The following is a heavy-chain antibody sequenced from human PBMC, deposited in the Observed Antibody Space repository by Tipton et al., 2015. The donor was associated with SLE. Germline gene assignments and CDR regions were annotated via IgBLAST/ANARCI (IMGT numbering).Heavy chain of an antibody. CDR2: IILGGST. V-gene: IGHV4-39*07. J-gene: IGHJ4*02. CDR3: VHYDYDDYLEY. CDR1: GGSISSSSYY. D-gene: IGHD3-16*01. Sequence: TLSLTCSVSGGSISSSSYYWSWIRQPPGKGLEWIGEIILGGSTNYNPSLKSRVSISVDTSKNQLFLNVNSVTAADTAVYYCVHYDYDDYLEYWGQGTLVTVSS.